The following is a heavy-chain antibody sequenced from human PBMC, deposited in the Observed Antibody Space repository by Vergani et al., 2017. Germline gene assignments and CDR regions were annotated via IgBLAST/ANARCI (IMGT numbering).Heavy chain of an antibody. V-gene: IGHV5-51*01. J-gene: IGHJ5*02. CDR3: ARHYDFWSGYSSDDWFDP. CDR1: GYSFTSYW. CDR2: IYPGDSDT. Sequence: EVQLVPSGAEVKTPGESLKISCKCSGYSFTSYWIGWVRQLPGKGLEWMGIIYPGDSDTRYSPSFQGQVTISADKSISTAYLQWSSLKASDTAMYYCARHYDFWSGYSSDDWFDPWGQGTLVTVSS. D-gene: IGHD3-3*01.